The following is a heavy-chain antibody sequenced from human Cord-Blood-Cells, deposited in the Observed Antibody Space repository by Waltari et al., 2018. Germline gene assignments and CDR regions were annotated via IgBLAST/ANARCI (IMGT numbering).Heavy chain of an antibody. CDR1: GYTFPAYY. CDR3: ARVKRAVDAFDI. J-gene: IGHJ3*02. D-gene: IGHD2-21*01. V-gene: IGHV1-2*02. Sequence: QAQLVQSGDEVKKPGAPVTVSCTTSGYTFPAYYMHWVRQAPGQGLEWMGWINPNSGGTNYAQKFQGRVTMTRDTSISTAYMELSRLRSDDTAVYYCARVKRAVDAFDIWGQGTMVTVSS. CDR2: INPNSGGT.